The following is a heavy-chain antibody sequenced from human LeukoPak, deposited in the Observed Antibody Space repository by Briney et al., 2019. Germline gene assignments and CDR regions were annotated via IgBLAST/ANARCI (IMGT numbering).Heavy chain of an antibody. V-gene: IGHV3-66*01. D-gene: IGHD2-21*02. CDR2: LYSDGTT. CDR1: GFTVSSHY. J-gene: IGHJ3*01. CDR3: ARVAYYRVTADQITDAFDV. Sequence: GGSLRLSCAASGFTVSSHYMNWVRQAPGKGLQWVSVLYSDGTTYYADSVKGRFTISRDNSRSTLYLQMNSLRAEDTAVYFCARVAYYRVTADQITDAFDVWGRGTAVTVSS.